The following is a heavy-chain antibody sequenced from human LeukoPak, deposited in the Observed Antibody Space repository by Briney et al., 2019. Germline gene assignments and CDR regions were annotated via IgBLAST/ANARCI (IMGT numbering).Heavy chain of an antibody. V-gene: IGHV1-18*01. Sequence: ASVKVSCKASGGTFSNYGITWVRQAPGQGLEWVGWISAYDGNTNYAQKFQGRVTMTTDTSTSTAHMELRSLRYDDTAVYYCARDGRFAAYEPDYWGQGTLVTVSS. CDR1: GGTFSNYG. J-gene: IGHJ4*02. CDR3: ARDGRFAAYEPDY. CDR2: ISAYDGNT. D-gene: IGHD1-26*01.